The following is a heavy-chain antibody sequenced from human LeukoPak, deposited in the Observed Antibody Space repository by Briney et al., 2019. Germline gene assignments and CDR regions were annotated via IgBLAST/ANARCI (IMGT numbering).Heavy chain of an antibody. CDR3: AKDLSDATMVRSNYYFDY. V-gene: IGHV3-23*01. J-gene: IGHJ4*02. Sequence: PGGSLRLSCAASGFTFSNYAMSWARQAPGKGLEWVSTISGSGSSTYYADSVKGRFTISRDNSKNTLYLQMNSLRAEDTAEYYCAKDLSDATMVRSNYYFDYWGLGTLVTVSS. D-gene: IGHD5-18*01. CDR2: ISGSGSST. CDR1: GFTFSNYA.